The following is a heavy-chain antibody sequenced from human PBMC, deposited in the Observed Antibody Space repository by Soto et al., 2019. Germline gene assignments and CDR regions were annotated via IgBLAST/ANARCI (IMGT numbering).Heavy chain of an antibody. CDR2: INPNSGGT. D-gene: IGHD2-2*01. CDR3: ARDLPAAEDYYYYYGMDV. V-gene: IGHV1-2*04. CDR1: GYTFTGYY. Sequence: ASVKVSCKASGYTFTGYYMHWVRQAPGQGLEWMGWINPNSGGTNYAQKFQGWVTMTRDTSISTAYMELSRLRSDDTAVYYCARDLPAAEDYYYYYGMDVWGQATTVTVS. J-gene: IGHJ6*02.